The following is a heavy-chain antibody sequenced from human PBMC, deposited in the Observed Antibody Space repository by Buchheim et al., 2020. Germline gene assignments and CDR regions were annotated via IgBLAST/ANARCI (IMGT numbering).Heavy chain of an antibody. J-gene: IGHJ5*01. V-gene: IGHV3-30-3*01. CDR2: ISGDGSNE. Sequence: QVQVVESGGGVVQPGGSLRLSCAASGFTFSSYAFHWVRQAPGKGLEWVAVISGDGSNEYYADSVKGQFTISRDNSKNTLYLQMNSLRAEDTAVYYCARGIADFSSTWFDYWGQGTL. D-gene: IGHD6-13*01. CDR3: ARGIADFSSTWFDY. CDR1: GFTFSSYA.